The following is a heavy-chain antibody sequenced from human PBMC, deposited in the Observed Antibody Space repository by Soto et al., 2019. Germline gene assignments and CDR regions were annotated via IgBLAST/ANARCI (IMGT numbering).Heavy chain of an antibody. CDR2: ISSSSSYI. CDR3: ARVRGYRYGSLDY. CDR1: GFTFSSYS. Sequence: EVQLVESGGGLVKPGGSLRLSCAASGFTFSSYSMNWVRQAPGKGLEWVSSISSSSSYIYYADSVKGRFTISRDNAKNALYVQMNSLRAEDTAVYYCARVRGYRYGSLDYWGQETLVTASP. V-gene: IGHV3-21*01. D-gene: IGHD5-18*01. J-gene: IGHJ4*02.